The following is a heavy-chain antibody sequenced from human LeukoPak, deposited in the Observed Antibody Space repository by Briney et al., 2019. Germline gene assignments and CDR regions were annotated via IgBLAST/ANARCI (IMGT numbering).Heavy chain of an antibody. CDR1: GFTFSSYE. CDR2: ITSTGSTK. Sequence: GGSESLSCAASGFTFSSYEMNWVRHSPGKGLEWVSYITSTGSTKYYADSVKGRFTISRDNAKNSLYLQMNSLRAEDTAIYYCARGGGPGPYFDAWGQGTLVTVSS. D-gene: IGHD3-16*01. J-gene: IGHJ4*02. CDR3: ARGGGPGPYFDA. V-gene: IGHV3-48*03.